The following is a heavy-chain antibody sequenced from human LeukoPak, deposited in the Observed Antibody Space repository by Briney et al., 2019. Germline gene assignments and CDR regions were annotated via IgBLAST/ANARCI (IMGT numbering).Heavy chain of an antibody. D-gene: IGHD2-15*01. CDR3: ARLRVNGSCNHYYYYSIDV. CDR2: INHSGST. Sequence: SETLSLTCAVYGGSFSGYYWSWIRQPPGKGLEWIGEINHSGSTNYNPSLNSRVTISVDTSKNQFSLKLSSVPTADTAVYYCARLRVNGSCNHYYYYSIDVWGKGTRVSVSS. V-gene: IGHV4-34*01. J-gene: IGHJ6*03. CDR1: GGSFSGYY.